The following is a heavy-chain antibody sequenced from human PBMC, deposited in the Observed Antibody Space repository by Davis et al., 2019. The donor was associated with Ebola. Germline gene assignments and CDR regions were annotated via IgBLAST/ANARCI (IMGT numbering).Heavy chain of an antibody. CDR1: GFTFSSYG. Sequence: GESLKISCAASGFTFSSYGMHWVRQAPGKGLEWVAVISYDGRSKDGDSVKGRFTISRDNSKSTLYLQMNSLRADDTAVYFCARAGYNSGWGIDSWGQGTLVTVSS. J-gene: IGHJ4*02. CDR3: ARAGYNSGWGIDS. CDR2: ISYDGRSK. D-gene: IGHD6-19*01. V-gene: IGHV3-30*19.